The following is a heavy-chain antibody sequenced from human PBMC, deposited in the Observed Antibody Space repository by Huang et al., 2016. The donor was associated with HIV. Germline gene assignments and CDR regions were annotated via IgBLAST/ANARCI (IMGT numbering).Heavy chain of an antibody. CDR1: GYTFTNYD. V-gene: IGHV1-8*02. Sequence: QVHLVQSGAEVKKPGASVKVSCKASGYTFTNYDINWVRQARGRGLEWMGGMNPNTGNTGCAQSFQGRVTMTRKTSITTAYMELTSLTSEDTAVYYCARSAYGDLDYWGLGTLVIVSS. J-gene: IGHJ4*02. CDR3: ARSAYGDLDY. D-gene: IGHD4-17*01. CDR2: MNPNTGNT.